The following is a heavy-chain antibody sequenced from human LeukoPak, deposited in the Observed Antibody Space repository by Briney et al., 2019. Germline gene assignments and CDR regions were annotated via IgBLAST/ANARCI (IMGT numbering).Heavy chain of an antibody. V-gene: IGHV4-59*08. J-gene: IGHJ5*02. D-gene: IGHD3-10*01. Sequence: PSETLSLTCTVSGGSISSYYWSWIRQPPGKGLEWIGYIYYSGSTNYNPSLKSRVTISVDTSKNQFSLKLSSMTAADTAVYCCARHLFISWGITMVRGVTWFDPWGQGTLVTVSS. CDR2: IYYSGST. CDR1: GGSISSYY. CDR3: ARHLFISWGITMVRGVTWFDP.